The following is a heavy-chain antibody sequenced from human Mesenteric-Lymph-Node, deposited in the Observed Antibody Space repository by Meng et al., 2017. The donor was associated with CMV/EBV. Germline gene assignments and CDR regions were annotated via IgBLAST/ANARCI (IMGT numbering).Heavy chain of an antibody. CDR1: GFTFSSYW. J-gene: IGHJ4*02. CDR2: IKYDGSEN. CDR3: AREAQYNDFWSGYLYSFDY. Sequence: GGSLRLSSAASGFTFSSYWMTWVRQAPGKGLERVANIKYDGSENHYVDSVKGRFTISRDNAENSVYLQMNSLRAEDTAVYYCAREAQYNDFWSGYLYSFDYWGQGTLVTVSS. V-gene: IGHV3-7*01. D-gene: IGHD3-3*01.